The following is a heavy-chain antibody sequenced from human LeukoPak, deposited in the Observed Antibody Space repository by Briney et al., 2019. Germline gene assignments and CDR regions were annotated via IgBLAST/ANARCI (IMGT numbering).Heavy chain of an antibody. V-gene: IGHV3-48*03. CDR2: ISSSGSTI. Sequence: GGSLKLSCAASGFTFSSYEMTWVRQAPGKGLEWVSYISSSGSTIYYADSLKGRFTISRDNAKNSMYLQMNSLRAEDTAVYYCARSAHSGLFDYWGQGTLVTVSS. D-gene: IGHD3-10*01. J-gene: IGHJ4*02. CDR3: ARSAHSGLFDY. CDR1: GFTFSSYE.